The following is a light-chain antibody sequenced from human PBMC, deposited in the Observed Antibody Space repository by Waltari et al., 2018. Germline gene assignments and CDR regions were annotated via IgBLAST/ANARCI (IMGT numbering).Light chain of an antibody. CDR3: QQYNSYSRT. CDR2: KAS. V-gene: IGKV1-5*03. J-gene: IGKJ1*01. Sequence: DIQMTQSPSTLSASVGDRVTITCRASQSISSWLAWYQQKPGKAPKLLIYKASSLESGVPSRFSGSGSGTEFTLTISSLQPDDLATYYCQQYNSYSRTFDQGTKVEIK. CDR1: QSISSW.